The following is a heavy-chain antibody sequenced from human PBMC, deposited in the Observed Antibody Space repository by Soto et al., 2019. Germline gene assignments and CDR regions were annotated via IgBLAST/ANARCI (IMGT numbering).Heavy chain of an antibody. D-gene: IGHD6-19*01. CDR2: IYYSGST. CDR1: GGSISSSSYY. V-gene: IGHV4-39*01. Sequence: SETLSLACTVSGGSISSSSYYWGWIRQPPGKGREWIGSIYYSGSTYYNPSLKSRVTISVDTSKNQFSLKLSSVTAADTAVYYCAGKGAVSDDYWGQGTL. CDR3: AGKGAVSDDY. J-gene: IGHJ4*02.